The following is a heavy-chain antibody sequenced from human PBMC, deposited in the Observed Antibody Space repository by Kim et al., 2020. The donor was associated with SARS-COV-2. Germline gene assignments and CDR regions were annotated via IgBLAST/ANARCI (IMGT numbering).Heavy chain of an antibody. J-gene: IGHJ4*02. V-gene: IGHV3-53*01. D-gene: IGHD3-16*01. Sequence: FANTVKTRVTMYRDNHKTTVYLQMNSLRVEDTAVYFCARDRGGTGAVFDYWGQGTLFTVSS. CDR3: ARDRGGTGAVFDY.